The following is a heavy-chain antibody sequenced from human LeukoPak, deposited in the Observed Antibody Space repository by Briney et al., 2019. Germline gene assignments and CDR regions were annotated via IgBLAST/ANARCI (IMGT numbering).Heavy chain of an antibody. D-gene: IGHD5-12*01. Sequence: GKPLRLSCAASGFIFSSYVMNWVRQAPGKGLEWVAVISFDGTQRYYADSVKGRFTISRDNAKNSLYLQMNSLRSEDTAVYYCARDNVKWLRFLFDYWGQGTLVTVSS. V-gene: IGHV3-30*04. CDR3: ARDNVKWLRFLFDY. CDR1: GFIFSSYV. J-gene: IGHJ4*02. CDR2: ISFDGTQR.